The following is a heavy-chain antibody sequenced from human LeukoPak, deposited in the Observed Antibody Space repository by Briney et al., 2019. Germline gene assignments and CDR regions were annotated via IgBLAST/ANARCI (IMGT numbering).Heavy chain of an antibody. CDR2: ISSSSSYI. CDR1: GFTFSSYS. J-gene: IGHJ4*02. V-gene: IGHV3-21*01. Sequence: GGSLRLSCAASGFTFSSYSMNWVRQAPGKGLEWVSSISSSSSYIYYADSVKGRFTISRDNAKNSLYPQMNSLRAEDTAVYYCARPLSPAHVTYYYDSSGYYDGGLAHWGQGTLVTVSS. D-gene: IGHD3-22*01. CDR3: ARPLSPAHVTYYYDSSGYYDGGLAH.